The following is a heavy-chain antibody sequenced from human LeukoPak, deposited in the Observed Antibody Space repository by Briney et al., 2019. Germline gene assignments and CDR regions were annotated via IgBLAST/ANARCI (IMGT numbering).Heavy chain of an antibody. V-gene: IGHV3-23*01. J-gene: IGHJ5*02. CDR1: EFTFSNYA. D-gene: IGHD1-14*01. CDR3: AKGSGINHYHWIDP. CDR2: ISSGGGST. Sequence: GGSLRLSCAASEFTFSNYAMNWVRQAPGKGLGWVSGISSGGGSTCYADSVKGRFTISRDNSKNTLYLQMDSLRAEDTALYYCAKGSGINHYHWIDPWGQGTLVIVSS.